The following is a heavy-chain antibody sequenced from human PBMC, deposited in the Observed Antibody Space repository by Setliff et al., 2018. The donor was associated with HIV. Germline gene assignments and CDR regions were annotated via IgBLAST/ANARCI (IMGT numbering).Heavy chain of an antibody. V-gene: IGHV4-38-2*02. D-gene: IGHD6-19*01. J-gene: IGHJ4*02. CDR3: ARDNEQMAVPGAVFDY. CDR2: IFHSGNT. CDR1: AYSINSDYY. Sequence: SETLSLTCSVSAYSINSDYYWAWLRQSPGRGLASPGRGLEWIGHIFHSGNTYYNPSLKRRVTISVDTSKNQFSLKLDSVTAADTAVYYCARDNEQMAVPGAVFDYWGQGTLVTVSS.